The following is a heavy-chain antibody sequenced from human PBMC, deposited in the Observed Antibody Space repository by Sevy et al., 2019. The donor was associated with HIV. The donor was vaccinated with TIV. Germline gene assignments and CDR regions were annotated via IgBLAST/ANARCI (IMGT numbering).Heavy chain of an antibody. D-gene: IGHD3-10*01. J-gene: IGHJ3*02. CDR2: ISHDGDNK. CDR1: GFKFNGHG. Sequence: GGSLRLSCVAPGFKFNGHGIHWVRQAPGKGLQWVAGISHDGDNKNYADSVKGRFSISGDQSKNTVFLKMNTLTTEDTAVYYCARDYEVNNWGVVGAFDMWGLGTMVTVSS. V-gene: IGHV3-30*14. CDR3: ARDYEVNNWGVVGAFDM.